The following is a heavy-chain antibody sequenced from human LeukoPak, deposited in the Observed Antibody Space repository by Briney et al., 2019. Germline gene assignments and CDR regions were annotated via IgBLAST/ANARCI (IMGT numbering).Heavy chain of an antibody. V-gene: IGHV3-23*01. CDR1: GFTFSSYA. J-gene: IGHJ3*02. CDR3: AKDPLAVADSDAFDI. Sequence: GGSLRLSCAASGFTFSSYAMSWVRQAPGKGLEWVSAISGSGGSTYYADSVKGRFTISRDNSKNTLYLQTDSLRAEDTAVYYCAKDPLAVADSDAFDIWGQGTMVTVSS. D-gene: IGHD6-19*01. CDR2: ISGSGGST.